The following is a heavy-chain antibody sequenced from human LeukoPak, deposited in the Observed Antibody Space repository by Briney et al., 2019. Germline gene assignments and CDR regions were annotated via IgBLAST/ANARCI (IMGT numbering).Heavy chain of an antibody. D-gene: IGHD3-3*01. CDR1: GGSFSGYY. CDR3: ARVRTIFGAVTNYYYYYYYMDV. Sequence: PSETLSLTCAVYGGSFSGYYWSWIRQPPGKGLEWIGEINHSGSTNYNPSLKSRVTISVDTSKNQFSLKLSSVTAADTAVYYCARVRTIFGAVTNYYYYYYYMDVWGKGTTVTVSS. V-gene: IGHV4-34*01. J-gene: IGHJ6*03. CDR2: INHSGST.